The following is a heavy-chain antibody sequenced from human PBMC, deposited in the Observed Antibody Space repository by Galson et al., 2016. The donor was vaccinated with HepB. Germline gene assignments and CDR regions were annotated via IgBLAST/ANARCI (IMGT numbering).Heavy chain of an antibody. CDR3: VSVNRGEGYNYLGY. D-gene: IGHD5-24*01. Sequence: SVKVSCKASGGTFSTYAINWVRQAPGQGLEWMGGIIPIFGTLKHAQKFQGRVTMIADKSTSTAYMELNSLRSEDTAVYYCVSVNRGEGYNYLGYWGQGTLVTVSS. V-gene: IGHV1-69*06. J-gene: IGHJ4*02. CDR2: IIPIFGTL. CDR1: GGTFSTYA.